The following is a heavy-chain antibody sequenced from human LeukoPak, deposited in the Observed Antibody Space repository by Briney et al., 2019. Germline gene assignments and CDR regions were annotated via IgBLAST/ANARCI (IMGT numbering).Heavy chain of an antibody. CDR2: INPNSGGT. Sequence: ASVKVSCKASGYTFTGYYMHWVRQAPGQGLEWMGWINPNSGGTNYAQKFQGGVTMTRDTSISTAYMELSRLRSDDTAVYYCARTGSWTKNYNWFDPWGQGTLVTVSS. CDR1: GYTFTGYY. J-gene: IGHJ5*02. V-gene: IGHV1-2*02. D-gene: IGHD6-13*01. CDR3: ARTGSWTKNYNWFDP.